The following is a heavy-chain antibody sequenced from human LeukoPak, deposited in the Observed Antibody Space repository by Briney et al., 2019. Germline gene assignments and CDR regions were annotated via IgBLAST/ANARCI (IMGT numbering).Heavy chain of an antibody. D-gene: IGHD1-26*01. CDR2: ISYDGSNK. V-gene: IGHV3-30*18. CDR3: AKDHHSGSYYYFDY. CDR1: GFTFSSYG. J-gene: IGHJ4*02. Sequence: GRSLRLSCAASGFTFSSYGMHWVRQAPGKGLEWVAVISYDGSNKYYADSVKGRFTISRDNSKNTLYLQMNSLRAEDTAVYYCAKDHHSGSYYYFDYWGQGTLVTVSS.